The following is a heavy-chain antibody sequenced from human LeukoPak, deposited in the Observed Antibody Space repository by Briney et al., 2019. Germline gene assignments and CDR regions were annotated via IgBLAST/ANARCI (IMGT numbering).Heavy chain of an antibody. CDR3: AREELGIGAFDI. D-gene: IGHD7-27*01. CDR1: GFTFSTYY. J-gene: IGHJ3*02. CDR2: INSDGSST. Sequence: GGSLRLSCAASGFTFSTYYMNWVRQAPGKGLEWVSRINSDGSSTSYADSVKGRFTISRDNAKNTLYLQMNSLRAEDTAVYYCAREELGIGAFDIWGQGAMASVSS. V-gene: IGHV3-74*01.